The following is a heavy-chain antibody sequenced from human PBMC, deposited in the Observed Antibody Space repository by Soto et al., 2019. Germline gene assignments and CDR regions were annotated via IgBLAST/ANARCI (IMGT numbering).Heavy chain of an antibody. V-gene: IGHV4-59*01. CDR2: IYYSGST. J-gene: IGHJ4*02. CDR3: ARVTGGFLPHFDY. Sequence: SETLSLTCTVSGGSISSYYWSWIRQPPGKGLEWIGYIYYSGSTNYNPSLKSRVTISVDTSKNQFSLKLSSVTAADTAVYYCARVTGGFLPHFDYWGQGTLVTVSS. D-gene: IGHD2-15*01. CDR1: GGSISSYY.